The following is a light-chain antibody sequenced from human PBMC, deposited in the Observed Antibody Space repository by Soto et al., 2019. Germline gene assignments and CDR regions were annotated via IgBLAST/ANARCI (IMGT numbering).Light chain of an antibody. CDR3: QQYNSEYT. V-gene: IGKV1-5*01. CDR1: QSISSW. Sequence: DIPMTQSPSTLSASVGDRVTITCRASQSISSWLAWYQQKPGKAPKLLIYDASSLESGVPSRFSGSGSGTEFPLTISSLQPDDFATYYCQQYNSEYTFGQGTKLEIK. J-gene: IGKJ2*01. CDR2: DAS.